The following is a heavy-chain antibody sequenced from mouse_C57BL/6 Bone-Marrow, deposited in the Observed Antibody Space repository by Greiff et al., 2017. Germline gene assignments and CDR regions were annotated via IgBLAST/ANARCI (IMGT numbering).Heavy chain of an antibody. Sequence: QVQLKQSGPELVKPGASVKISCKASGYAFSSSWMNWVKQRPGKGLEWIGRIYPGDGDTNYNGKFKGKATLTADKSSSTAYMQLSSLTSEDSAVYFCARSLLRYPHYYAMDYWGQGTSVTVSS. D-gene: IGHD1-1*01. CDR3: ARSLLRYPHYYAMDY. CDR2: IYPGDGDT. CDR1: GYAFSSSW. J-gene: IGHJ4*01. V-gene: IGHV1-82*01.